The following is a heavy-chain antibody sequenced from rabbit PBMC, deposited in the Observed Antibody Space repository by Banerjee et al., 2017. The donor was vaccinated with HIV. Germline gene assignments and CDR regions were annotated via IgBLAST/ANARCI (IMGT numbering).Heavy chain of an antibody. J-gene: IGHJ6*01. CDR2: IAGSSSGST. Sequence: QSLEESGGDLVKPGASLTLTCTASGFSFSNSDYMCWVRQAPGKGLEWISCIAGSSSGSTYSATWAKGRFTCSKTSSTTVTLQMTSLTVADTATYFCARDTGTSFSTYGMDLWGPGTLVTVS. CDR3: ARDTGTSFSTYGMDL. V-gene: IGHV1S40*01. CDR1: GFSFSNSDY. D-gene: IGHD7-1*01.